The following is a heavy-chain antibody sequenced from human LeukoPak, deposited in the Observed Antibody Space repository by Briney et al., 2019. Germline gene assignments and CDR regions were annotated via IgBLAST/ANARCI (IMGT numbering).Heavy chain of an antibody. D-gene: IGHD3-22*01. Sequence: GGSLRLSCAASGFTFSNYAMTWVRQAPGKGLEWISTISGRDDSTYYADSVKGRFTISRDNSKNTLYLQMKSLRAEDTAVYYCAKDWDGSGYFSIPNYWGQGTLVTVSS. CDR3: AKDWDGSGYFSIPNY. V-gene: IGHV3-23*01. CDR1: GFTFSNYA. CDR2: ISGRDDST. J-gene: IGHJ4*02.